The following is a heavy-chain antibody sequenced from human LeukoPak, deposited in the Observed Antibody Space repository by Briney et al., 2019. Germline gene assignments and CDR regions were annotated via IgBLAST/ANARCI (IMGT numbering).Heavy chain of an antibody. CDR1: GGSFSGYY. D-gene: IGHD2-2*01. V-gene: IGHV4-59*10. CDR3: ARSPTKRVPEDY. CDR2: IYTSGST. Sequence: SETLSLTCAVYGGSFSGYYWSWIRQPPGKGLEWIGRIYTSGSTNYNPSLKSRVTISVDTSKNQFSLRLTSVTAADTAVYYCARSPTKRVPEDYWGQGTLVTVSS. J-gene: IGHJ4*02.